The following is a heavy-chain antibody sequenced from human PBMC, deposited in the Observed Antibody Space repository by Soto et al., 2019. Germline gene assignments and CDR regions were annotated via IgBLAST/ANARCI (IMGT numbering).Heavy chain of an antibody. CDR2: SYIGGDT. J-gene: IGHJ4*02. D-gene: IGHD1-1*01. V-gene: IGHV3-66*01. CDR1: GFTVSNNY. Sequence: ELQLVASGGGLVQPGGSLRLSCAASGFTVSNNYLRWVRQAPGQGLEWVSLSYIGGDTYYADSVKGRFTISRDNSKNMLYLQMNSLRAEDTAVYYCARDGTYNWVGGQGILVTVSS. CDR3: ARDGTYNWV.